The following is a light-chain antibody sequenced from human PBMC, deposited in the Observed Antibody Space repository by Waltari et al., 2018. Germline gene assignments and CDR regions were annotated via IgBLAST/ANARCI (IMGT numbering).Light chain of an antibody. J-gene: IGKJ5*01. CDR3: QQLNSYSLIT. CDR1: QGRSNY. Sequence: DIQLTQSPSLLSASLVDRVTNTCRASQGRSNYLAWYQQQPGKAPKLLISATSTLQSGVPSRFSGSGSGTEFTLTISDLQPEDFTTYYCQQLNSYSLITFGQGTRLEIK. CDR2: ATS. V-gene: IGKV1-9*01.